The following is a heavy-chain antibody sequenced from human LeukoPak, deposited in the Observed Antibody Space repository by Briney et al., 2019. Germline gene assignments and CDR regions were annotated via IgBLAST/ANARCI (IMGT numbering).Heavy chain of an antibody. Sequence: ASVTVSCTASGYTFTSYYLHWVRQAPGQGLEWMGIINPSSGSTNYAQKFQGRVTMTRDTSTSTVYMDLSSLRSEDTAVYYCASWGIVGAGPQGSEYFQHWGQGTLVTVSS. V-gene: IGHV1-46*01. D-gene: IGHD6-13*01. CDR1: GYTFTSYY. J-gene: IGHJ1*01. CDR3: ASWGIVGAGPQGSEYFQH. CDR2: INPSSGST.